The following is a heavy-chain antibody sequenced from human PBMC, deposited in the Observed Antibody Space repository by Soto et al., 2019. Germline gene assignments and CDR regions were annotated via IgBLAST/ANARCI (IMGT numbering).Heavy chain of an antibody. J-gene: IGHJ4*02. CDR1: GYTFTSYG. V-gene: IGHV1-18*01. D-gene: IGHD5-12*01. CDR2: ISAYDGNT. CDR3: ARDSASGLHFFDY. Sequence: QVQLVHSGAEVKKPGASVKVSCKASGYTFTSYGVSWVRQAPGQGPEWMGWISAYDGNTKYAPKFQGRVTLTTDTFTRTAYMELRSLRSDDTAVYYCARDSASGLHFFDYWGQGTLVTVSS.